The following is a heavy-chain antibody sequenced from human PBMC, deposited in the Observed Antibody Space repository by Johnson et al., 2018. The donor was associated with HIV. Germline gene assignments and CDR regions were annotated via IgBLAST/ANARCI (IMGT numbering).Heavy chain of an antibody. CDR1: GFTFSSYG. CDR3: ARDGLEVDAFDI. D-gene: IGHD3-3*01. J-gene: IGHJ3*02. Sequence: QVQLVESGGGVVQPGRSLRLSCVVSGFTFSSYGMHWVRQAPGKGLEWVAVISYDGSNKYYADSVKGRFTISRDNSKNTLYLQMNSLRAEDTAVYYCARDGLEVDAFDIWGQGTMVTFS. CDR2: ISYDGSNK. V-gene: IGHV3-30*19.